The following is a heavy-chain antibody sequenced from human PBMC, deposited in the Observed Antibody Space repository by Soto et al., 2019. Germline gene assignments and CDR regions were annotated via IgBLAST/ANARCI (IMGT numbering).Heavy chain of an antibody. D-gene: IGHD6-6*01. J-gene: IGHJ4*02. CDR3: ARDGGAARPKGLDY. CDR1: GFTFRSYW. CDR2: IKQDGSAK. Sequence: EVQLVESGGGWVQPGGSLRLSCAASGFTFRSYWMSSVRQAPGKGLEWVANIKQDGSAKYYVDSVKGRFTISRDNANNALYLQMNSLRAEDTAVYYCARDGGAARPKGLDYWGQGTLVTVSS. V-gene: IGHV3-7*01.